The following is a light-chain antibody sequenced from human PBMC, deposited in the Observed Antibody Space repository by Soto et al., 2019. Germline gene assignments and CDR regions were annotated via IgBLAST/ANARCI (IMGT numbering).Light chain of an antibody. Sequence: DIQMTQSPSTLSASVGDRVTITCRASQSISSWLAWYQQKPGKAPKLLIYKASTLESGVPGRFSGSGSGTEITLTISSLQPDDFATYFCQQYSSWGTFGQGTKVEIK. CDR3: QQYSSWGT. V-gene: IGKV1-5*03. J-gene: IGKJ1*01. CDR2: KAS. CDR1: QSISSW.